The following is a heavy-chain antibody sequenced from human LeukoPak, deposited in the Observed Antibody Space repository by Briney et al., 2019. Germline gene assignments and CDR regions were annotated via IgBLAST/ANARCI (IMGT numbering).Heavy chain of an antibody. CDR1: GFTFSTYG. D-gene: IGHD3-22*01. V-gene: IGHV3-30*18. CDR2: ISYDGSTK. Sequence: GGSLRLSCAASGFTFSTYGMHWVRQAPGKGLESVAVISYDGSTKYYADSVKGRFTISRDNSKNTLYLQMNTLRAEDTAVYYCAKAKGYYDSSGYPVIFDYWGQGTLVTVSS. CDR3: AKAKGYYDSSGYPVIFDY. J-gene: IGHJ4*02.